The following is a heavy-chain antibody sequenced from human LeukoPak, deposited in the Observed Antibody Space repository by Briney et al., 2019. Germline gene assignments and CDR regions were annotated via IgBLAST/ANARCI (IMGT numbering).Heavy chain of an antibody. CDR3: AREHVDIVATTNYYYGMDV. CDR2: IIPILGIA. Sequence: ASVKVSCKASGGTFSSYAISWVRQAPGQGLEWMGRIIPILGIANYAQKFQGRVTITADKSTSTAYMELSSLRSEDTAVYYCAREHVDIVATTNYYYGMDVWGQGTTVTDSS. V-gene: IGHV1-69*04. J-gene: IGHJ6*02. D-gene: IGHD5-12*01. CDR1: GGTFSSYA.